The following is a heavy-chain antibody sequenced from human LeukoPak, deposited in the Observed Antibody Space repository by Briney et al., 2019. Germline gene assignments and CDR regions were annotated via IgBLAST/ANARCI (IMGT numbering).Heavy chain of an antibody. CDR2: IIPIFGTA. D-gene: IGHD3-10*01. V-gene: IGHV1-69*13. CDR1: GGTFSGYA. CDR3: ARAYGSGRSFDP. J-gene: IGHJ5*02. Sequence: SVKVSCKASGGTFSGYAISWVRQAPGQGLEWMGGIIPIFGTANYAQKFQGRVTITADESTSTAYMELSSLRSEDTAVYYCARAYGSGRSFDPWGQGTLVTVSS.